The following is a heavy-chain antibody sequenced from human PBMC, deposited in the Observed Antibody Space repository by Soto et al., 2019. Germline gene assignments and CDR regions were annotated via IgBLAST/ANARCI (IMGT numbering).Heavy chain of an antibody. V-gene: IGHV3-21*01. CDR3: ARSTSLWGMDV. D-gene: IGHD1-1*01. CDR1: GFSFSTYS. J-gene: IGHJ6*02. CDR2: IRRSGDYT. Sequence: EVQLVESGGGLVMPGGSLRLSCIASGFSFSTYSMNWVRQAPGKGLEWVSSIRRSGDYTYYADSLKGRFTISRDNAKKSLYLQMISLAAEDTAVYYCARSTSLWGMDVWGQGTTVTVSS.